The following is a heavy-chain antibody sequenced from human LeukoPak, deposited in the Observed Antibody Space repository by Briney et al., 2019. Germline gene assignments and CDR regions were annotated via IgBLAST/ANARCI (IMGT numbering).Heavy chain of an antibody. CDR2: TYYRSKWFS. D-gene: IGHD2-15*01. V-gene: IGHV6-1*01. Sequence: SQTLSLTCAISGDSVSSNSAAWNWIRQSPSRGLEWLGRTYYRSKWFSDYAVSVKSRIIINPDTSKNQFSLQLNSVTPEDTAVYYCAKGDIYCSGGTCYSLFDCWGRGTLVTVSS. CDR1: GDSVSSNSAA. J-gene: IGHJ4*02. CDR3: AKGDIYCSGGTCYSLFDC.